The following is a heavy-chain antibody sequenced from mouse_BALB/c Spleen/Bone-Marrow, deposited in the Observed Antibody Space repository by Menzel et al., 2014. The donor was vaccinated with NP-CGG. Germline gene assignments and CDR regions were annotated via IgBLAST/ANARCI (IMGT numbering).Heavy chain of an antibody. CDR1: GFDFSRYW. V-gene: IGHV4-1*02. CDR3: ARLGYYGGFAY. D-gene: IGHD2-3*01. J-gene: IGHJ3*01. CDR2: INPDSKTI. Sequence: EVKVEESGGGLVQPGGPLKLSCAASGFDFSRYWMSWVRQAPGKGLEWIGEINPDSKTINYSPSLKDKFIISRDNAKNTLYLQMNKVRSEDTALYYCARLGYYGGFAYWGQGTLVTVSA.